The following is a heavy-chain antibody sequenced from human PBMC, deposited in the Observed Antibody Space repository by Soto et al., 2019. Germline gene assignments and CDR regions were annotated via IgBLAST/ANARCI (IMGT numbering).Heavy chain of an antibody. Sequence: QVQLVQSGAEVKKPGASVTVSCNASGYPCPSYGISLVRQAPGQGLEWMGWISAYNGNTNYAQKIQGRVTMTTDTYTRTAYMELRSLSSDDTAVYYCARDLGYCSSTSCPNDYWGQGTLVTVSS. CDR2: ISAYNGNT. J-gene: IGHJ4*02. D-gene: IGHD2-2*03. CDR3: ARDLGYCSSTSCPNDY. CDR1: GYPCPSYG. V-gene: IGHV1-18*01.